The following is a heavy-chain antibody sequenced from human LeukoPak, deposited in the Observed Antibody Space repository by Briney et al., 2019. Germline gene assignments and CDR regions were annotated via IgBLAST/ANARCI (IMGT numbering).Heavy chain of an antibody. Sequence: SETLSLTCTVSGYSISSGYYWGWIRQPPGKGLEWIGSIYHSGSTYYNPSLKSRVTISVDTSKNQFSLKLSSVTAADTAVYYCARARQQLVLNWGQGTLVTVSS. CDR2: IYHSGST. CDR3: ARARQQLVLN. CDR1: GYSISSGYY. V-gene: IGHV4-38-2*02. J-gene: IGHJ4*02. D-gene: IGHD6-13*01.